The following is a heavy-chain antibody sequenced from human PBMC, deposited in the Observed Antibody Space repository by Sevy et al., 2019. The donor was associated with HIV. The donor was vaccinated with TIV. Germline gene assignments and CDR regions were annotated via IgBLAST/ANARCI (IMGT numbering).Heavy chain of an antibody. J-gene: IGHJ4*02. D-gene: IGHD2-8*01. CDR1: GFAFYDYS. V-gene: IGHV3-23*01. Sequence: GGSLRLSCAASGFAFYDYSMSWIRQAPGKGLEWVATLSFGCGKINYADSVKGRFTISRDNSKNSFYLQVDNLRVEDTALYYWAGEGCTRPHDYWGQGTRVTVSS. CDR2: LSFGCGKI. CDR3: AGEGCTRPHDY.